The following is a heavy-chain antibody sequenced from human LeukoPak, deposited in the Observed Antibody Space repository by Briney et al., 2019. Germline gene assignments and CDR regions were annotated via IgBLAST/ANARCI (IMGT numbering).Heavy chain of an antibody. CDR1: GGSISSYY. CDR3: ARRGGHGGSFDY. J-gene: IGHJ4*02. Sequence: SETLSLTCTVSGGSISSYYWSWIRQPPGKGLEWIGYIYFSGSGSTNYNPSLKSRVTISVDTSKNQFSLKLSSVTAADTAVYYCARRGGHGGSFDYWGQGTLVTVSS. V-gene: IGHV4-59*08. D-gene: IGHD4-23*01. CDR2: IYFSGSGST.